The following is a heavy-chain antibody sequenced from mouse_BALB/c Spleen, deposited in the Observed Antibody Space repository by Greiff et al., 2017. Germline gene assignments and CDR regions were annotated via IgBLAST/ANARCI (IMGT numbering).Heavy chain of an antibody. Sequence: EVQGVESGGGLVKPGGSLKLSCAASGFAFSSYDMSWVRQTPEKRLEWVAYISSGGGSTYYPDTVKGRFTISRDNAKNTLYLQMSSLKSEDTAMYYCARPPLTTAEEAWFAYWGQGTLVTVSA. D-gene: IGHD1-2*01. CDR3: ARPPLTTAEEAWFAY. V-gene: IGHV5-12-1*01. J-gene: IGHJ3*01. CDR1: GFAFSSYD. CDR2: ISSGGGST.